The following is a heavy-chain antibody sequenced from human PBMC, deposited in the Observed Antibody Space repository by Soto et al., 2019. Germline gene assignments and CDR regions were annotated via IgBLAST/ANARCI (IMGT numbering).Heavy chain of an antibody. CDR3: ARTGFSSGWYPLDY. V-gene: IGHV4-59*01. CDR2: IYYSGST. Sequence: PSETLSLTCTVSGGSISSYYWSWIRQPPGKGLEWIGYIYYSGSTDYNPSLKSRVTISVDTSKNRFSLKLSSVSAADTAVYYCARTGFSSGWYPLDYWGQGTLVTVSS. D-gene: IGHD6-13*01. CDR1: GGSISSYY. J-gene: IGHJ4*02.